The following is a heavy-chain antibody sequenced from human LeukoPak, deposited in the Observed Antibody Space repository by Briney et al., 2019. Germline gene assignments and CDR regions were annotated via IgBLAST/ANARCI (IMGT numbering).Heavy chain of an antibody. CDR3: TTPYSSGRYYFDH. CDR1: GFTFSNAW. Sequence: GGSLRLSCAASGFTFSNAWMSWVRQAPGKGLEWVGRIKGKTDGGTTDYAAPVKGRFTISRDDSKNTLYLQMNSLKTEDTAVYYCTTPYSSGRYYFDHWGQGTLVTVSS. CDR2: IKGKTDGGTT. V-gene: IGHV3-15*01. J-gene: IGHJ4*02. D-gene: IGHD6-19*01.